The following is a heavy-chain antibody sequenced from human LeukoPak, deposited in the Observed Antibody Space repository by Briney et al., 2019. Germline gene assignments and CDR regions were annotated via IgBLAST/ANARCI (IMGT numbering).Heavy chain of an antibody. D-gene: IGHD3-22*01. V-gene: IGHV4-39*01. CDR2: IFYTGST. CDR1: SGSISSPLHY. CDR3: ARHHIRTYYYDSSTSPPDY. Sequence: SETLSLTCSVSSGSISSPLHYWGWIRQPPGKGLEWIGSIFYTGSTYYNPSLKSRVTISLDTSKNHFSLRLTSVTAADTAVYYCARHHIRTYYYDSSTSPPDYWGQGTLVTVSS. J-gene: IGHJ4*02.